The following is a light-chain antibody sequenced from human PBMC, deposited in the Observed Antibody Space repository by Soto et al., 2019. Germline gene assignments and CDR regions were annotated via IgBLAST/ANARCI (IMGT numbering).Light chain of an antibody. CDR1: QSVSSN. Sequence: EIVMTQSPATLSVTPGKRATLSCRASQSVSSNLAWYQQKPGQAPRLLIYGASTRATGIPARFSGSGSGTEFTLTISSLQSEDFAVYYCQQYNNWPQTFGQGTKVDIK. V-gene: IGKV3-15*01. J-gene: IGKJ1*01. CDR3: QQYNNWPQT. CDR2: GAS.